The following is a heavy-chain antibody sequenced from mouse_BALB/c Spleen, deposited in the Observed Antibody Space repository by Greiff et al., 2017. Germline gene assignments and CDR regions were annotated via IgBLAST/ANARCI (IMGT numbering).Heavy chain of an antibody. Sequence: EVKLVESGGGLVKPGGSLKLSCAASGFTFSSYAMSWVRQTPEKRLEWVATISSGGSYTYYPDSVKGRFTISRDNAKNTLYLQMSSLRSEDTAMYYCARRDDYEGAMDYWGQGTSVTGSS. CDR2: ISSGGSYT. J-gene: IGHJ4*01. CDR3: ARRDDYEGAMDY. D-gene: IGHD2-4*01. CDR1: GFTFSSYA. V-gene: IGHV5-9-3*01.